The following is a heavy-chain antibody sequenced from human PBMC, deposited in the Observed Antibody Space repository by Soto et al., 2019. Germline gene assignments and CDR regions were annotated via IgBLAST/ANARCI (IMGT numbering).Heavy chain of an antibody. Sequence: EVQLLESGGGLVQPGGSLRLSCAASGFTFSSYAMSWVRQAPGKGLEWVSAISGSGGSTYYADSVKGRFTISRDNSKNTLYLQMNSLRAEDTAVYYCAKERGPWRYCSGGSCRTTSFDYWGQGTLVTVSS. V-gene: IGHV3-23*01. D-gene: IGHD2-15*01. CDR2: ISGSGGST. CDR3: AKERGPWRYCSGGSCRTTSFDY. J-gene: IGHJ4*02. CDR1: GFTFSSYA.